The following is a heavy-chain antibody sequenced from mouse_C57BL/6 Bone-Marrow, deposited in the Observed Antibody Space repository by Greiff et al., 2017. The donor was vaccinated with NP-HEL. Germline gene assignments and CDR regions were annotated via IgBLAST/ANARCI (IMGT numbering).Heavy chain of an antibody. J-gene: IGHJ2*01. V-gene: IGHV5-4*01. CDR2: ISDGGSYT. CDR3: ARDPHYGNYVGYFDY. D-gene: IGHD2-1*01. CDR1: GFTFSSYA. Sequence: VQGVESGGGLVKPGGSLKLSCAASGFTFSSYAMSWVRQTPEKRLEWVATISDGGSYTYYPDNVKGRFTISRDNAKNNLYLQMRHLKSEDTAMYYCARDPHYGNYVGYFDYWGQGTTLTVSS.